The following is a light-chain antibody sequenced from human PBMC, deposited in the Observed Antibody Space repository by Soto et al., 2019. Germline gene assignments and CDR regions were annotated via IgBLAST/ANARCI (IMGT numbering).Light chain of an antibody. Sequence: EIVMTQSPATLSVSPGERATLSCRASQSVSKNLTWYQQKPGQAPRLLMFGATTRAPAVPARIRGSGSGTEFTTTICRLQVEAFAAYYCQEYSRWPPTLGHGTKLAIK. J-gene: IGKJ2*01. CDR1: QSVSKN. CDR2: GAT. V-gene: IGKV3-15*01. CDR3: QEYSRWPPT.